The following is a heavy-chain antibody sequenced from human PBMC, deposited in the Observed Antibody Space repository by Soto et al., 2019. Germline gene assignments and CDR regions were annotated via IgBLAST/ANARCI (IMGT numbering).Heavy chain of an antibody. CDR1: GFTFSSYG. V-gene: IGHV3-30*18. CDR3: AKSIPRVVMVDYYFDY. D-gene: IGHD2-8*01. Sequence: LRLSCAASGFTFSSYGMHWVRQAPGKGLEWVAVISYDGSNKYYADSVKGRFTISRDNSKNTLYLQMNSLRAEDTAVYYCAKSIPRVVMVDYYFDYWGQGTLVTVSS. J-gene: IGHJ4*02. CDR2: ISYDGSNK.